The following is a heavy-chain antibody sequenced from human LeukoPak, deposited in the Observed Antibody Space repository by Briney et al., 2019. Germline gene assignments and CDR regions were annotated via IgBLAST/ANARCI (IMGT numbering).Heavy chain of an antibody. CDR2: INPSGGST. D-gene: IGHD3-3*01. J-gene: IGHJ6*03. CDR1: GYTFTSYY. CDR3: ARDGSELRFLEWLSGIMDV. V-gene: IGHV1-46*01. Sequence: ASVKVSCKASGYTFTSYYMHWVRQAPGQGLEWMGIINPSGGSTSYAQKFQGRVTMTTDTSTSTAYMELRSLRSDDTAVYYCARDGSELRFLEWLSGIMDVWGKGATVTVSS.